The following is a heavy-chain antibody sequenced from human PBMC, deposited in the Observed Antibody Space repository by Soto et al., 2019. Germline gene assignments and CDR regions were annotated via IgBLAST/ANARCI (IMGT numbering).Heavy chain of an antibody. J-gene: IGHJ6*02. CDR1: GGTFSSYA. Sequence: SVKVSCKASGGTFSSYAISWVRQAPGQGLEWMGGIIPIFGTANYAQKFQGRVTITADESTSTAYMELSSLRSEDTAVYYCAREGVPRYDYYYYYGMDVWGQGTTVTVSS. CDR3: AREGVPRYDYYYYYGMDV. D-gene: IGHD1-1*01. CDR2: IIPIFGTA. V-gene: IGHV1-69*13.